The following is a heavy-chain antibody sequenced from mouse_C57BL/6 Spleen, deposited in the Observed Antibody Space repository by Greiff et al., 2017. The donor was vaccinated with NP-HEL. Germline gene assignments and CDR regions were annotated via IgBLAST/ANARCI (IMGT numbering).Heavy chain of an antibody. J-gene: IGHJ2*01. CDR1: GYTFTSYW. V-gene: IGHV1-69*01. CDR3: ARSRTTVVPYYFDY. Sequence: QVQLQQPGAELVMPGASVKLSCKASGYTFTSYWMHWVKQRPGQGLEWIGEIDPSDSYTNYNQKFKGKSTLTVDKSSSTAYMQLSSLTSEDSAVYYCARSRTTVVPYYFDYWGQGTTLTVSS. CDR2: IDPSDSYT. D-gene: IGHD1-1*01.